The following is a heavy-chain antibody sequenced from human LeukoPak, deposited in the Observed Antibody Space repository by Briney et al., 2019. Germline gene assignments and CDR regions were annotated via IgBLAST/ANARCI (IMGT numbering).Heavy chain of an antibody. CDR3: ASADLALVADFHI. CDR1: GGFQRIYV. CDR2: IYNSGST. D-gene: IGHD2-21*01. V-gene: IGHV4-59*01. J-gene: IGHJ3*02. Sequence: KPSETRPSPRSASGGFQRIYVERGSRQPPGEGLGVIGYIYNSGSTNYNPSLKSRVTISVDTSKNQFSLKLSSVTAADTAVHFSASADLALVADFHIWGQGTMVTVSS.